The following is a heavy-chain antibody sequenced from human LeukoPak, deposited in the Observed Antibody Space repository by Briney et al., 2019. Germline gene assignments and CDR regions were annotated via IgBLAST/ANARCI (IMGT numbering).Heavy chain of an antibody. V-gene: IGHV3-30*14. J-gene: IGHJ4*02. CDR2: ISYDGSNK. D-gene: IGHD1-26*01. Sequence: PGGSLRLSCAASGFTFSSYAMHWVRQAPGKGLEWVAVISYDGSNKYYADSVKGRFTISRDNSKNTLYLQMNSLRAEDTAVYYCARDFNGSFDYWGQGTLVTLSS. CDR1: GFTFSSYA. CDR3: ARDFNGSFDY.